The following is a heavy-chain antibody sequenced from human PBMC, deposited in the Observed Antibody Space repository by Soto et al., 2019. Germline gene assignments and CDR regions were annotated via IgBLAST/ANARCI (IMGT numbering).Heavy chain of an antibody. CDR1: GFTFSSYA. V-gene: IGHV3-30*18. CDR2: ISYDGRNK. J-gene: IGHJ6*02. D-gene: IGHD6-19*01. CDR3: VKDGSSGWPYYYGMDV. Sequence: GGSLRLSCAASGFTFSSYAMHWVRQAPGKGLEWVAVISYDGRNKYYADSVKGRFTISRDNSKNTLYLQMSSLRAEDTAVYYCVKDGSSGWPYYYGMDVWGQGTTVTVSS.